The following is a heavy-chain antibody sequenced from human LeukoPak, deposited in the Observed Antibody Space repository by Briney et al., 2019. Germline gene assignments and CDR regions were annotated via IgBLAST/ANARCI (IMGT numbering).Heavy chain of an antibody. CDR3: ARDTVVPAAMKGFQH. CDR2: IIPIFGTA. J-gene: IGHJ1*01. D-gene: IGHD2-2*01. V-gene: IGHV1-69*01. CDR1: RGTFSNYV. Sequence: SVKVSCKASRGTFSNYVISWVRQAPGQGLEWMGGIIPIFGTANYAQKFQGRVTITADESTSTAYMELSSLRSEDTAVYYCARDTVVPAAMKGFQHWGQGTLVTVSS.